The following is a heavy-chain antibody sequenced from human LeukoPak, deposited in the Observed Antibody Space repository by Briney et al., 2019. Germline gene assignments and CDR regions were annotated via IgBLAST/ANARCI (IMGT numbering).Heavy chain of an antibody. CDR3: AREWGLIAVAGGPGY. J-gene: IGHJ4*02. Sequence: RPGGSLRLSCVASGFTFSKYGMHWVRQAPGKGLEWLAIIWYDGHNKYYADSVKGRFTIPRDNSKNTLFLEMTDLRAEDTAVYYCAREWGLIAVAGGPGYWGQGALVTVSS. D-gene: IGHD6-19*01. CDR2: IWYDGHNK. V-gene: IGHV3-33*01. CDR1: GFTFSKYG.